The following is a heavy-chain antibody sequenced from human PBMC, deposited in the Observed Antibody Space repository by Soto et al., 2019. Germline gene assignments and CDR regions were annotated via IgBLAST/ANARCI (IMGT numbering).Heavy chain of an antibody. CDR1: GGSISSYY. CDR3: ARADPYGDYDLFDY. D-gene: IGHD4-17*01. CDR2: IYYSGST. Sequence: SETLSLTCTVSGGSISSYYWSWIRQPPGKGLEWIGYIYYSGSTNYNPSLKSRVTISVDTSKNQFSLKLSSVTAADTAVYYCARADPYGDYDLFDYWGQGTLVTVS. J-gene: IGHJ4*02. V-gene: IGHV4-59*01.